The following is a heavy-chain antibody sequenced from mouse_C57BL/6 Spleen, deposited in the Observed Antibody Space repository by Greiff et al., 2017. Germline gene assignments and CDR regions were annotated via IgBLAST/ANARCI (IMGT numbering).Heavy chain of an antibody. J-gene: IGHJ2*01. V-gene: IGHV1-64*01. D-gene: IGHD1-1*01. Sequence: VQLQQPGAELVKPGASVKLSCKASGYTFTSYWMHWVKQRPGQGLEWIGMIHPNSGSTNYNEKFKSKATLTVDKSSSTAYMQLSSLTSEDSAVYYCAREGCSSLFYFDDWGQGTTLTVSS. CDR1: GYTFTSYW. CDR3: AREGCSSLFYFDD. CDR2: IHPNSGST.